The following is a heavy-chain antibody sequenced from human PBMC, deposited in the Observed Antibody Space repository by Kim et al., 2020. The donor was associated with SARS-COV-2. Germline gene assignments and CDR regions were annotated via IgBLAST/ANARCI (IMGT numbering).Heavy chain of an antibody. CDR3: AREAMVRLGVDV. D-gene: IGHD3-10*01. J-gene: IGHJ6*02. V-gene: IGHV6-1*01. Sequence: DYAVSVKSRITINPDTSKNQFSLQLNSVTPEDTAVYYCAREAMVRLGVDVWGQGTTVTVSS.